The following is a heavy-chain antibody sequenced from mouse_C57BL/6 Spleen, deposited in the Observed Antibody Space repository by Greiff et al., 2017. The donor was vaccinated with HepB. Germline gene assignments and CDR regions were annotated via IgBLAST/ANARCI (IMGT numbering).Heavy chain of an antibody. V-gene: IGHV1-54*01. CDR3: ARTYDYYAMDY. CDR1: GYAFTNYL. Sequence: QVQLKESGAELVRPGTSVKVSCKASGYAFTNYLIEWVKQRPGQGLEWIGVINPGSGGTNNNEKFKGKATLTADKSSSTAYMQLSSLTSEDSAVYFCARTYDYYAMDYWGQGTSVTVSS. CDR2: INPGSGGT. J-gene: IGHJ4*01. D-gene: IGHD2-10*02.